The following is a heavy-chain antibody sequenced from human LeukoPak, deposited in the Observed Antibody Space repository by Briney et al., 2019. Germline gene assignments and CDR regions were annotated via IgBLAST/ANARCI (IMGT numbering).Heavy chain of an antibody. Sequence: SETLSLTCTVSGGSISSYYWSWIRQPPGKRLEWIGYTYDSGSTNYNPSLKSRVTMSVDTSRNQFSLKLRSATPADTAVYYCTRTSSATAIDYWGQGTLVTVSS. J-gene: IGHJ4*02. CDR3: TRTSSATAIDY. V-gene: IGHV4-59*01. D-gene: IGHD1-1*01. CDR2: TYDSGST. CDR1: GGSISSYY.